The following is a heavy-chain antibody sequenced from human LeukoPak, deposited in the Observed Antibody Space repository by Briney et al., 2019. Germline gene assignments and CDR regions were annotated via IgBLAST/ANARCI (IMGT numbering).Heavy chain of an antibody. CDR3: ARDSRRYYYGSGSYYIDY. Sequence: PSETLSLTCAVSGYSISSGYYWGWIRQPPGKGLEWIGSIYHSGSTYYNPSLKSRVTISVDTSKNQFSLKLSSVTAADTAVYYCARDSRRYYYGSGSYYIDYWGQGTLGTVSS. CDR1: GYSISSGYY. CDR2: IYHSGST. V-gene: IGHV4-38-2*02. D-gene: IGHD3-10*01. J-gene: IGHJ4*02.